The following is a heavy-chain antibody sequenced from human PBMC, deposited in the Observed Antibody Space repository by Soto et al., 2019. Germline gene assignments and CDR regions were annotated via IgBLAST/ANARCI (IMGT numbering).Heavy chain of an antibody. CDR2: INPSGGRT. Sequence: ASVKVSCKASGNSFTTYYMHWVRQAPGQGLEWMGIINPSGGRTTYAQKFQGRVTMTRDASTSTFHMELSSLTSEDTAVYYCAGLYHYDSSGYYDYWGQGTLVTVSS. V-gene: IGHV1-46*01. CDR1: GNSFTTYY. CDR3: AGLYHYDSSGYYDY. J-gene: IGHJ4*02. D-gene: IGHD3-22*01.